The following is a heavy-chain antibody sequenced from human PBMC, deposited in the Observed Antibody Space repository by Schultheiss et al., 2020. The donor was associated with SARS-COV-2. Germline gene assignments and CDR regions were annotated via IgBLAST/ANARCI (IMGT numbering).Heavy chain of an antibody. CDR1: GGSISSYY. D-gene: IGHD4-17*01. Sequence: SETLSFTCTVSGGSISSYYWSWIRQPPGKGLEWIGRIFPSGVTNYNPSLKSRVNMSADTSKNQFSLKLSSVTAADTAVYYCARDKMTTVTGPYYYGMDVWGQGTTVTVSS. V-gene: IGHV4-4*07. CDR2: IFPSGVT. J-gene: IGHJ6*02. CDR3: ARDKMTTVTGPYYYGMDV.